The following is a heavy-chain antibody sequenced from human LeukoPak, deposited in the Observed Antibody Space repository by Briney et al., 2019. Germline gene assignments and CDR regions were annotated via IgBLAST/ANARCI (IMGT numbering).Heavy chain of an antibody. Sequence: SETLSLTCAVYGGSFSGYYWSWIRQPPGKGLEWIGEINHSGSTNYNPSLKSRVTISVDTSKNQFSLKLSSVTAADTAVYYCARMTGYAGVDYWGQGTLVTVSS. CDR2: INHSGST. CDR1: GGSFSGYY. D-gene: IGHD3-9*01. J-gene: IGHJ4*02. V-gene: IGHV4-34*01. CDR3: ARMTGYAGVDY.